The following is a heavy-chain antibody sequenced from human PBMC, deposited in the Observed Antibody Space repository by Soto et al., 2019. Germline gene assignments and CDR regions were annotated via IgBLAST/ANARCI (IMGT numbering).Heavy chain of an antibody. J-gene: IGHJ6*02. CDR2: ICTSSTYI. D-gene: IGHD3-3*01. CDR3: VSALPRLLSPDYYYYYGMDV. Sequence: PGGSLRLSCAASGFTFSSYSMNWVRQAPGKGLKWVSSICTSSTYIYYADSVKGRFTISRDNAKNSLSLQMNSLRAEDTAVYYCVSALPRLLSPDYYYYYGMDVWGQGTTVTVSS. CDR1: GFTFSSYS. V-gene: IGHV3-21*06.